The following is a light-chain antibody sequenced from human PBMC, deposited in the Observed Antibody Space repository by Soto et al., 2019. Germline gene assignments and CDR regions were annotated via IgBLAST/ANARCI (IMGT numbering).Light chain of an antibody. CDR3: QTWGNGIHVV. CDR1: SGHSSYA. Sequence: QLVLTQSPSASASLGASVKLTCTLSSGHSSYAIAWHQQQPEKGPRYLMKLDSDGSHTKGDAIPDRFSGSSSGAERYLTNPRPQFEDEAGHYCQTWGNGIHVVLRRGTKLTVL. V-gene: IGLV4-69*01. CDR2: LDSDGSH. J-gene: IGLJ2*01.